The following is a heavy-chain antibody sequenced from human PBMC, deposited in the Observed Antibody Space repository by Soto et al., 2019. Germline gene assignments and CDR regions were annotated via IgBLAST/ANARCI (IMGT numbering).Heavy chain of an antibody. CDR2: IWYDGSNK. V-gene: IGHV3-33*01. Sequence: QVQLVESGGPVVQPGRSLRLSCAASGCTFSSYGMHWVRQAPGKGLEWVAVIWYDGSNKYYADSVKGRFTISRDNSKKTLYLQMNSMRAEDTAVYYCSRWPGLIVGTGCGQGTLVTVSS. D-gene: IGHD3-22*01. CDR3: SRWPGLIVGTG. CDR1: GCTFSSYG. J-gene: IGHJ4*02.